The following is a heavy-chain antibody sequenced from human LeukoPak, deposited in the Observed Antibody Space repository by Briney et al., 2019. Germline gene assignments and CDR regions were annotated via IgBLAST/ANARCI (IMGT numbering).Heavy chain of an antibody. CDR1: GYTFTDYY. V-gene: IGHV1-46*01. D-gene: IGHD6-19*01. CDR3: ARAWIRIAVAAY. Sequence: GASVKVSCKASGYTFTDYYMHWVRQAPGQGLEWMGIINPSGGSTSYAQKFQGRVTMTRDTSISTAYMELSRLRSDDTAVYYCARAWIRIAVAAYWGQGTLVTVSS. J-gene: IGHJ4*02. CDR2: INPSGGST.